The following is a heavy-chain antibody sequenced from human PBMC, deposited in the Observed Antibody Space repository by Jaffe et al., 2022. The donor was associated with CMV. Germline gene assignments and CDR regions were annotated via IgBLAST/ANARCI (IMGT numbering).Heavy chain of an antibody. CDR1: GYTFSDHY. CDR2: INPHNGGT. CDR3: ARAGGSGNYWILDY. V-gene: IGHV1-2*02. J-gene: IGHJ4*02. D-gene: IGHD3-10*01. Sequence: QVQLVQSGAEVKKPGASVRVSCKASGYTFSDHYIHWLRQAPGQGLESMGWINPHNGGTYYVQKFHGRVTMTRDTSITTAYMEVSSLRSDDTALYYCARAGGSGNYWILDYWGQGTLVTVSS.